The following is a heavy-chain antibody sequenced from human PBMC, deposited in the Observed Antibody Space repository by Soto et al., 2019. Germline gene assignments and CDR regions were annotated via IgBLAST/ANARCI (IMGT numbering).Heavy chain of an antibody. CDR1: GVSISSPHHN. Sequence: SETLSLTCTVSGVSISSPHHNWSWIRQYPGKGLEWIGIIYYTETTYYHPSLLSRVTISADTSMNEFSLRLSSVTAADTAVYYCTRQGFGPLNGLVDVWGQGTTVTVSS. V-gene: IGHV4-39*01. J-gene: IGHJ6*02. CDR2: IYYTETT. D-gene: IGHD3-10*01. CDR3: TRQGFGPLNGLVDV.